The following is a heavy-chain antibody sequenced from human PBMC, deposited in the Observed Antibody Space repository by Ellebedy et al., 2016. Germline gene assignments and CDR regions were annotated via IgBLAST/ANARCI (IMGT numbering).Heavy chain of an antibody. J-gene: IGHJ4*02. CDR2: VSWDGTTT. V-gene: IGHV3-74*01. CDR3: ERGQNAGLDC. D-gene: IGHD6-13*01. CDR1: GFTFTDHW. Sequence: GESLKISCAASGFTFTDHWMHWVRQAPGEGLVWVSRVSWDGTTTHYPDSVKGRFTISRDNAKNTLYLQMNSLRSEETGVYYCERGQNAGLDCWGQGTLVTVSS.